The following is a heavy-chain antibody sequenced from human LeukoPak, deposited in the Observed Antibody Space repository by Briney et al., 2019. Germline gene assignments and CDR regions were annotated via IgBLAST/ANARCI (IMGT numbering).Heavy chain of an antibody. CDR1: GFTFDDYA. CDR3: AKGPSGGDNYFDY. J-gene: IGHJ4*02. Sequence: PGGSLRLSCAASGFTFDDYALHWVRQAPGKGLEWVSGISWNSGSIGYADSVKGRFTISRDNAKNSLYLQMNSLRAEDTALYYCAKGPSGGDNYFDYWGQGTLVTVSS. CDR2: ISWNSGSI. V-gene: IGHV3-9*01. D-gene: IGHD1-26*01.